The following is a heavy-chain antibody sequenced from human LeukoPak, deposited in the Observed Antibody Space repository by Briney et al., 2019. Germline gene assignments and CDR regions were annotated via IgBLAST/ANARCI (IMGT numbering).Heavy chain of an antibody. CDR3: MRDYMGWFDP. CDR2: ISLDGSTE. Sequence: GGSLRLSCVASGFSLSNFQMYWVRQAPGKGLEWVSIISLDGSTEFYADSVKGRFTISRDTASNTMHLEMNNLRIEDTAVYYCMRDYMGWFDPWGQGTLVTVSS. V-gene: IGHV3-30-3*01. J-gene: IGHJ5*02. CDR1: GFSLSNFQ. D-gene: IGHD3-10*01.